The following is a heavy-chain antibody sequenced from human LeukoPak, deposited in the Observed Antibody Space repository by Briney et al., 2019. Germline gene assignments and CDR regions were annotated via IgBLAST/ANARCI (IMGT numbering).Heavy chain of an antibody. Sequence: PGGSLRLSCAASGFTFSSYAMSWVRQAPGKGLEWVSAISGSGGSTSYAQKFQGRATMTRDMSTSTVYMELSSLRSEDTAVYYCARDFKDNLLRKPPLNDSSGQGVYWGQGTLVTVSS. J-gene: IGHJ4*02. CDR3: ARDFKDNLLRKPPLNDSSGQGVY. D-gene: IGHD3-22*01. V-gene: IGHV3-23*01. CDR1: GFTFSSYA. CDR2: ISGSGGST.